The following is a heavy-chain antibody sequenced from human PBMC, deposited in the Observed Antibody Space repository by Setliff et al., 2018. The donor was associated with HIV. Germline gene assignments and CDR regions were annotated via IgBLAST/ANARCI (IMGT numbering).Heavy chain of an antibody. V-gene: IGHV1-46*01. CDR2: IDPTDGST. CDR1: GYRFSNHF. Sequence: ASVKVSCKSSGYRFSNHFIHWVRQAPGQGLEWMEVIDPTDGSTSFTQKFQGRVTVTRDTSTSTVYMELSGLKSEDTAMYCCARGKQMSRRSDAFDIWGQGTKVTVSS. J-gene: IGHJ3*02. D-gene: IGHD6-6*01. CDR3: ARGKQMSRRSDAFDI.